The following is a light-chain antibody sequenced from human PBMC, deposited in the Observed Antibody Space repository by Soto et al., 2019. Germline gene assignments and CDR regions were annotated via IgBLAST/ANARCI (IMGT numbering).Light chain of an antibody. CDR3: QHYGSSPLFT. J-gene: IGKJ3*01. CDR2: GAS. CDR1: QSVSSSY. Sequence: EMVLTQSPGTLSLSPGERATLSCRASQSVSSSYLAWYQQKPGQAPRLLIYGASSRATGIPDRFSGSGSGTDFTLIISRLEPEDFAVYYCQHYGSSPLFTFGPGTKVDIK. V-gene: IGKV3-20*01.